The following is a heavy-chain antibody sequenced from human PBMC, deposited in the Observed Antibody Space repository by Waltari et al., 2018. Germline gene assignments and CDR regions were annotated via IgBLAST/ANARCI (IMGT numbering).Heavy chain of an antibody. Sequence: VESAGGVIRPGGSLRRSCEAAGFTFDDYGMSWVRQGSGKGLEWIAGINWKGDKVAYGDAVRGRFIISRDNAKNLLYLQMNTVGLDDTALYYCARGGDSSWPRWGQGTLVTVSA. D-gene: IGHD3-22*01. V-gene: IGHV3-20*04. CDR3: ARGGDSSWPR. CDR2: INWKGDKV. J-gene: IGHJ4*02. CDR1: GFTFDDYG.